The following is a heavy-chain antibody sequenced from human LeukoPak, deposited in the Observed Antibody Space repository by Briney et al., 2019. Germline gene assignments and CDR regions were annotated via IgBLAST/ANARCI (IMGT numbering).Heavy chain of an antibody. CDR1: GFTVSTNY. CDR3: ATDGYDYLEH. J-gene: IGHJ4*02. CDR2: ISTDETT. Sequence: GGSLRLSCAASGFTVSTNYMSWVRQAPGKGLEWVSLISTDETTYSADSVRGRFTISRDNSRNTLFLQMDRLRPEDTAVYYCATDGYDYLEHWGQGTLVIVSS. D-gene: IGHD5-12*01. V-gene: IGHV3-53*01.